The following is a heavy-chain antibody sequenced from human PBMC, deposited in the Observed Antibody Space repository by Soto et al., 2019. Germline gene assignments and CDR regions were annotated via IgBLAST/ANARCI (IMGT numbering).Heavy chain of an antibody. Sequence: GRSLRLSCAASGFTLSSHAMSWVRQAPGKGLEWVSAFSGSGGHTYYADSVKGRFTISRDNSKNTLYLQMNSLRAEDTAVYYCAKGGSWPSYGMDVWGQGTTVTVSS. D-gene: IGHD6-13*01. CDR1: GFTLSSHA. CDR2: FSGSGGHT. CDR3: AKGGSWPSYGMDV. V-gene: IGHV3-23*01. J-gene: IGHJ6*02.